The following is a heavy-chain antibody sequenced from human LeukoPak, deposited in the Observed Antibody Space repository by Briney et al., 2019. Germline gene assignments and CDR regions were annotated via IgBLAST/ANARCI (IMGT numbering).Heavy chain of an antibody. V-gene: IGHV4-4*07. J-gene: IGHJ4*02. Sequence: PSETLSLTCTVSGGSISSYYWSWIRQPAGKGLEWIGRIYSSGITNYSPSLKSRVTMSVDTSKNQFSLKVRSVTAADTAVYYCARVNKGIAAQWGQGTLVTVSS. D-gene: IGHD6-6*01. CDR3: ARVNKGIAAQ. CDR2: IYSSGIT. CDR1: GGSISSYY.